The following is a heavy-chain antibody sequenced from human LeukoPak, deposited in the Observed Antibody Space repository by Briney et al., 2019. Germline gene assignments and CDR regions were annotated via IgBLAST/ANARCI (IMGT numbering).Heavy chain of an antibody. CDR3: AREPTIFGSYNWFDP. CDR2: IYTSGGT. D-gene: IGHD3-3*01. J-gene: IGHJ5*02. V-gene: IGHV4-4*07. Sequence: SETLSLTCTVSGGSISSYYWSWIRQPAGKGLEWIGRIYTSGGTNYNPSLKSRVTMSVDTSKNQFSLKLSSVTAADTAVYYCAREPTIFGSYNWFDPWGQGTLVTVSS. CDR1: GGSISSYY.